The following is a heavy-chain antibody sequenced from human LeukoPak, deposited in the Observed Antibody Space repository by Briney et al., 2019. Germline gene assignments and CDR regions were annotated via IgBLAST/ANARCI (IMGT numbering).Heavy chain of an antibody. CDR3: ASGMTEFDY. V-gene: IGHV3-7*01. Sequence: GGSLRLSCAASGFRFSDHWMSWVRRAPGKGLEWVANIKEDGAEKYYVESVKGRFTIFRDNAKHSLHLQMNSLRVEDTAVYYCASGMTEFDYWGQGTLVTVSS. CDR1: GFRFSDHW. J-gene: IGHJ4*02. CDR2: IKEDGAEK.